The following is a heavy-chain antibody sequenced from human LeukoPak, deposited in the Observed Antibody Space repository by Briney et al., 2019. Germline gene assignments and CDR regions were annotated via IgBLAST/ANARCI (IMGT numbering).Heavy chain of an antibody. J-gene: IGHJ4*02. CDR3: ARGYGTFGELVFEY. V-gene: IGHV1-2*03. D-gene: IGHD3-10*01. CDR1: GYTFTGYY. Sequence: LGASVKVSCKTSGYTFTGYYMYWVRQAPGQGLEWMGWISANSGGTNYAQKFKGRVTMTRDTSIRTAYMELSRLTSDDTAVYYCARGYGTFGELVFEYWGQGTLVTVSS. CDR2: ISANSGGT.